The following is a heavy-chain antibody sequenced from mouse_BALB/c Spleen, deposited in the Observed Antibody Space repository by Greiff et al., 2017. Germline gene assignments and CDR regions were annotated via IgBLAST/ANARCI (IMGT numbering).Heavy chain of an antibody. CDR3: ARPLDGYYAMDY. CDR2: ISSGGSYT. V-gene: IGHV5-9-4*01. Sequence: EVMLVESGGGLVKPGGSLKLSCAASGFTFSSYAMSWVRQSPEKRLEWVAEISSGGSYTYYPDTVTGRFTISRDNAKNTLYLEMSSLRSEDTAMYYCARPLDGYYAMDYWGQGTSVTVSS. CDR1: GFTFSSYA. D-gene: IGHD2-3*01. J-gene: IGHJ4*01.